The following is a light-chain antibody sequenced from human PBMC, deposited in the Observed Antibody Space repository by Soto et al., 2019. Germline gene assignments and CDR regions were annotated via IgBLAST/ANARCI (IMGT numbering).Light chain of an antibody. CDR3: RSYTCRDSYV. J-gene: IGLJ1*01. CDR2: DVT. CDR1: STDVGGYKY. Sequence: ALTQPASVSGSPGQSITISCTGTSTDVGGYKYVSWYQQHPGKAPKYMIYDVTSRLSGISNRFSGSKSGNTAFLIISGLQAEDESDYYCRSYTCRDSYVFGNWPTVNVL. V-gene: IGLV2-14*01.